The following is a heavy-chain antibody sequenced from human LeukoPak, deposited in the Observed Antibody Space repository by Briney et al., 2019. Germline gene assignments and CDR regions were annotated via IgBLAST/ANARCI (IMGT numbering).Heavy chain of an antibody. CDR3: ARNPLETGWFDP. Sequence: PSETLSLTCTVSGVSISSGRYYWSWIRQPPGKGLEWIGYIYYSGSTNYNPSLKSRVTISVDTSKNQFSLKLSSVTAADTAVYYCARNPLETGWFDPWGQGTLVTVSS. V-gene: IGHV4-61*01. J-gene: IGHJ5*02. CDR1: GVSISSGRYY. D-gene: IGHD5-24*01. CDR2: IYYSGST.